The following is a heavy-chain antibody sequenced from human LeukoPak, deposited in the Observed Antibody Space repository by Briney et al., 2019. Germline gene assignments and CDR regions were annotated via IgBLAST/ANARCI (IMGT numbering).Heavy chain of an antibody. CDR2: IYHSGST. Sequence: SETLSLTCAVSGDSISSSNWWSWVRQPPGTGLEWIGEIYHSGSTNYNPSLKSRVTISVDKSKNQFSLKLSSVTAADTAVYYCARAVANYYYDSSGPALDIWGQGTMVTVSS. J-gene: IGHJ3*02. CDR1: GDSISSSNW. D-gene: IGHD3-22*01. CDR3: ARAVANYYYDSSGPALDI. V-gene: IGHV4-4*02.